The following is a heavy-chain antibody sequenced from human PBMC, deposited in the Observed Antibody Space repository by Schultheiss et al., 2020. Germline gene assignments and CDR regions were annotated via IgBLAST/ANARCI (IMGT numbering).Heavy chain of an antibody. CDR1: GFTFDDYA. V-gene: IGHV3-49*03. J-gene: IGHJ6*02. Sequence: GGSLRLSCAASGFTFDDYAMNWFRQAPGKGLEWVGFIRSKVYGGTAEYAASVKGRFTISRDDSKSIAYLQMNSLRAEDTAVYYCAKDRGDSGYYYYYGMDVWGQGTTVTVSS. D-gene: IGHD5-12*01. CDR3: AKDRGDSGYYYYYGMDV. CDR2: IRSKVYGGTA.